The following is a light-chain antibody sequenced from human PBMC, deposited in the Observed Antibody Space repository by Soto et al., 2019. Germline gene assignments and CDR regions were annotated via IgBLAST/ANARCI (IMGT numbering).Light chain of an antibody. CDR1: SSDVGTYNF. J-gene: IGLJ1*01. CDR3: CSYVGSYTSYV. CDR2: DVT. Sequence: QSALTQPRSXXXXXXXXXXISCTGTSSDVGTYNFVSWYQQHPGKAPKFMIYDVTKRPSGVPDRFSGSKSGNTASLTISGLQAEDEADYYCCSYVGSYTSYVFGTGTKVTVL. V-gene: IGLV2-11*01.